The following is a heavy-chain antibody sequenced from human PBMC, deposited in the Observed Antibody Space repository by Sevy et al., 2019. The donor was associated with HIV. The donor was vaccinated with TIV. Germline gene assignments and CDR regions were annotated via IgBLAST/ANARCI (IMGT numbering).Heavy chain of an antibody. CDR3: ATWGSYSVDYFDY. CDR1: GFTFSSYA. J-gene: IGHJ4*02. CDR2: ISCDGSNK. D-gene: IGHD1-26*01. Sequence: GGSLRLSCAASGFTFSSYAMHWVRQAPGKGLEWVSVISCDGSNKYYAYSVKGRFTISRDNSKNTLYLQMNSLRAEDTAVYYCATWGSYSVDYFDYWGQGTLVTVSS. V-gene: IGHV3-30-3*01.